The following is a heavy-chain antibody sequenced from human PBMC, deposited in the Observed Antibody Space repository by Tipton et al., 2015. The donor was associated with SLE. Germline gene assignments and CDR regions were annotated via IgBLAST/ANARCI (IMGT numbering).Heavy chain of an antibody. V-gene: IGHV3-21*01. CDR3: ARARREYSSSWYPSFDY. J-gene: IGHJ4*02. D-gene: IGHD6-13*01. CDR2: ISSSSSYI. Sequence: SLRLSCAASGFTFSSYAMSWVRQAPGKGLEWVSAISSSSSYIYYADSVKGRFTISRDNAKNSLYLQMNSLRAKDTAVYYCARARREYSSSWYPSFDYWGQGTLVTVSS. CDR1: GFTFSSYA.